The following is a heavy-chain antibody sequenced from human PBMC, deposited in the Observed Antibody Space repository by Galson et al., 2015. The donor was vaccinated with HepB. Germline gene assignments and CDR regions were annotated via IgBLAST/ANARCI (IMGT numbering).Heavy chain of an antibody. V-gene: IGHV3-66*02. CDR1: GFTVSSNY. CDR3: AREDSSSGRLFDY. CDR2: IYSGGST. Sequence: SLRLSCAASGFTVSSNYMSWVRQAPGKGLEWVSVIYSGGSTYYADSVKGRFTISRDNSKNTLYLQMNSLRAEDTAVYYCAREDSSSGRLFDYWGQGTLVTVSS. J-gene: IGHJ4*02. D-gene: IGHD6-13*01.